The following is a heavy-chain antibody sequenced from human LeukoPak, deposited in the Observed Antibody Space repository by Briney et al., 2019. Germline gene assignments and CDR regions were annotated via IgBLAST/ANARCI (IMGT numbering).Heavy chain of an antibody. CDR3: AKYPTTTVTTFWFDP. D-gene: IGHD4-17*01. J-gene: IGHJ5*02. CDR2: IKQDGSEK. CDR1: GFTFSIYW. Sequence: GGSLRLSCAASGFTFSIYWMSWVRQAPGKGLEWVANIKQDGSEKYYVDSVKGRFTISRDNAKNSLYLQMNSLRAEDTAVYYCAKYPTTTVTTFWFDPWGQGTLVTVSS. V-gene: IGHV3-7*01.